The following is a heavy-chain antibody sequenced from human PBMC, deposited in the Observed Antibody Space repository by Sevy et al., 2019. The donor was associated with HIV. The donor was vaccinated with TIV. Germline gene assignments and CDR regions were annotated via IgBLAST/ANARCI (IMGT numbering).Heavy chain of an antibody. J-gene: IGHJ5*02. CDR2: IKQDGSEK. V-gene: IGHV3-7*01. CDR3: ARVVEGYDFWTGYSTKGWFDP. D-gene: IGHD3-3*01. Sequence: GGSLRLSCAASGFTFSSYWMSWVRQAPGKGLEWVANIKQDGSEKYYVDSVKGGFTISRDNAKNSLYLQMNSLRAEDTAVYYCARVVEGYDFWTGYSTKGWFDPWGQGTLVTDSS. CDR1: GFTFSSYW.